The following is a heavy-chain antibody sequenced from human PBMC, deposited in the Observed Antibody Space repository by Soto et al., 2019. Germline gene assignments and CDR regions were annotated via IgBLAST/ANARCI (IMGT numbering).Heavy chain of an antibody. D-gene: IGHD3-22*01. CDR1: GFTFSSHW. CDR2: INSEGSSR. Sequence: EVQLVESGGGSVQPGGSLRLHCAASGFTFSSHWMYWVRQAPGKGLFWVSRINSEGSSRRYADSVNGRFTVSRDNAKNTLYLHMNSLRAEDTAVYYCAREAPYSSGRGMDVWGQGTLVTVSS. J-gene: IGHJ4*02. V-gene: IGHV3-74*01. CDR3: AREAPYSSGRGMDV.